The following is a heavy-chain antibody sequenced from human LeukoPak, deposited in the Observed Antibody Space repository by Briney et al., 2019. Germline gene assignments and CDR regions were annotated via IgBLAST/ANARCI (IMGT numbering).Heavy chain of an antibody. CDR1: GYTFTGHY. D-gene: IGHD3-22*01. CDR3: ARLSTIGDSSGYFVN. V-gene: IGHV1-2*06. J-gene: IGHJ4*02. CDR2: INPNRGGT. Sequence: ASVKVSCKTSGYTFTGHYMHWVRQAPGQGLEWMGRINPNRGGTNYAQKFQGRVTMTGDTSISTAYMELSSLRSDDTAVYYCARLSTIGDSSGYFVNWGQGTLVTVSS.